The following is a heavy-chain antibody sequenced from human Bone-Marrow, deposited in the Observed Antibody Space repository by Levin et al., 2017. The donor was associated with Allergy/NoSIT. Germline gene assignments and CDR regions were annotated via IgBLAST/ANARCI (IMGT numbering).Heavy chain of an antibody. Sequence: GGSLRLSCAASGFTFSSYSMNWVRQAPGKGLEWVSYISSSSSTIYYADSVKGRFTISRDNAKNSLYLQMNSLRDEDTAVYYCARAQTIAAAGPRDYYYYYGMDVWGQGTTVTVSS. D-gene: IGHD6-13*01. V-gene: IGHV3-48*02. CDR2: ISSSSSTI. CDR3: ARAQTIAAAGPRDYYYYYGMDV. CDR1: GFTFSSYS. J-gene: IGHJ6*02.